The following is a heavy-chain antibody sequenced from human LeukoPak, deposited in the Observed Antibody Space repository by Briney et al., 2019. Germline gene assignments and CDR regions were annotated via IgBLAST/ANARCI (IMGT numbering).Heavy chain of an antibody. Sequence: GGSLRLSSAASGSSFSSYGMHWVRQAPGKGLEWVAVTSYDGSNSYHVDSVKGRFTISRDNSRNTLYLQMNSLRAEDTAVYFCAKDRVGHSSGWSDYWGQGTLVTVSS. D-gene: IGHD6-19*01. J-gene: IGHJ4*02. CDR1: GSSFSSYG. CDR2: TSYDGSNS. V-gene: IGHV3-30*18. CDR3: AKDRVGHSSGWSDY.